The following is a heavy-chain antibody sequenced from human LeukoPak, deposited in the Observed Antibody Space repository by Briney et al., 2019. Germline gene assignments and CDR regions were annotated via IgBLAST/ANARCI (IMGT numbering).Heavy chain of an antibody. D-gene: IGHD6-19*01. J-gene: IGHJ5*02. Sequence: GGSLRLSCAASGFTFDDYAMHWVRQAPGKGLEWVSLISGDGGSTYYADSVKGRFTISRDNSKNSLYLQMNSLRTEDTALYYRAKGTSSGWFPPHWFDPWGQGTLVTVSS. CDR1: GFTFDDYA. CDR2: ISGDGGST. CDR3: AKGTSSGWFPPHWFDP. V-gene: IGHV3-43*02.